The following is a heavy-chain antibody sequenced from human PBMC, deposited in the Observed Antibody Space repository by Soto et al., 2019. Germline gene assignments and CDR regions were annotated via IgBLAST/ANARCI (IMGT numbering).Heavy chain of an antibody. CDR3: ASGDCWFLRY. Sequence: EVQLVESGGGLIQPGESLRLSCAASAFTVSNNYMNWVRQAPGKGLEWVSMIYSGGSTYYADSVKGRFTISRDNSKNTLYLQMNSLRAEDTAFDYCASGDCWFLRYWGQGTLVTVSS. V-gene: IGHV3-53*01. CDR1: AFTVSNNY. J-gene: IGHJ4*02. D-gene: IGHD2-21*01. CDR2: IYSGGST.